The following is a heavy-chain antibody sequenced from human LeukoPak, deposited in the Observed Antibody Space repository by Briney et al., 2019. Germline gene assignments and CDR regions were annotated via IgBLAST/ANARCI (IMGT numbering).Heavy chain of an antibody. Sequence: SETLSLTCTVSGDSISSGGYYWGWSRQHPGKGLEWIGYIYYSGSTFYNPSLKSRVTISVYTSKNQFSLRLSSVTAADTAVYYCAREPRGGGYSFDYWGQGTLVTVSS. CDR1: GDSISSGGYY. CDR3: AREPRGGGYSFDY. J-gene: IGHJ4*02. CDR2: IYYSGST. V-gene: IGHV4-31*03. D-gene: IGHD5-12*01.